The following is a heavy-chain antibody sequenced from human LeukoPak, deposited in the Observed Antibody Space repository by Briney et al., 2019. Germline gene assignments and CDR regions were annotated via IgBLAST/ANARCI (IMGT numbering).Heavy chain of an antibody. CDR1: GFTFGDYA. CDR3: TRDLSSFKYYDYV. D-gene: IGHD3-16*01. V-gene: IGHV3-49*03. Sequence: GGSLRLSCTASGFTFGDYAMSWFRQAPGKGLEWVGFIRSKVYGGTTEYAASVKGRFTISRDDSKSIAYLQMNSLKTEDTAVYYCTRDLSSFKYYDYVWGQGTLVTVSS. J-gene: IGHJ4*02. CDR2: IRSKVYGGTT.